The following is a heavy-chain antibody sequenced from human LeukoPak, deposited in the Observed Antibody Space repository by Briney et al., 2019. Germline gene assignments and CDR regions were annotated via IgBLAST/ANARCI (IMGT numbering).Heavy chain of an antibody. CDR3: ASLKNYYDSSGYLVTDAFDI. CDR1: GFTFTVYN. CDR2: INPNNGNT. V-gene: IGHV1-18*04. Sequence: ASVKVSCKASGFTFTVYNIHWVRQAPGQGLEWMGWINPNNGNTNYAQKLQGRVTMTTDTSTSTAYMELRSLKSDDTAVYYCASLKNYYDSSGYLVTDAFDIWGQGTMVTVSS. D-gene: IGHD3-22*01. J-gene: IGHJ3*02.